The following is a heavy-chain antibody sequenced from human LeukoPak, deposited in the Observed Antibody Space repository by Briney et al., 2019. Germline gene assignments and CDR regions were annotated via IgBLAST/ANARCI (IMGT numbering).Heavy chain of an antibody. CDR2: ISAYNGNT. CDR3: ARAGYCSSTSCYTRASYYYYMDV. J-gene: IGHJ6*03. Sequence: GASVKVSCKASGYTFTSYGISWVRQAPGQGLEWMGWISAYNGNTNYAQKLQGRVTMTTDTSTSTAYMELRSLRSDDTAVYYCARAGYCSSTSCYTRASYYYYMDVWGKGTTVTISS. V-gene: IGHV1-18*01. D-gene: IGHD2-2*02. CDR1: GYTFTSYG.